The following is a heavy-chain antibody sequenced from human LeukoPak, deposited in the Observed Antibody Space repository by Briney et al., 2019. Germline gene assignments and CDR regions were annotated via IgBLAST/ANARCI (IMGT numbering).Heavy chain of an antibody. J-gene: IGHJ4*02. CDR1: GFTFSSYA. V-gene: IGHV3-23*01. Sequence: GGSLRLSCAASGFTFSSYAMSWVRQAPGKGLEWVSAISGSGGSTYYADSVKGRFTISRDNSKNTLYLQMNSLRAEGTAVYYCAKDPRKSLHIVVVPAASDYWGQGTLVTVSS. D-gene: IGHD2-2*01. CDR2: ISGSGGST. CDR3: AKDPRKSLHIVVVPAASDY.